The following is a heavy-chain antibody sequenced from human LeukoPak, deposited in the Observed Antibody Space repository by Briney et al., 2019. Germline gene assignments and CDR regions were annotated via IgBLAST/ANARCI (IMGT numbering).Heavy chain of an antibody. CDR2: IYYSGST. CDR3: ARTPDSRGDAFDI. CDR1: GGSISNYY. V-gene: IGHV4-59*12. D-gene: IGHD3-22*01. J-gene: IGHJ3*02. Sequence: SETLSLTCTVSGGSISNYYWSWIRQPPGKGLEWIGYIYYSGSTNYNPSLKSRVTISVDRSKNQFSLKLSSVTAADTAVYYCARTPDSRGDAFDIWGQGTMVTVSS.